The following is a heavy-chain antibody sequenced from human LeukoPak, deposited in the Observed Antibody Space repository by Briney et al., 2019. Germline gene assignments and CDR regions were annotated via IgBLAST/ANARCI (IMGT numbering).Heavy chain of an antibody. CDR1: GYTFTSYY. V-gene: IGHV1-46*01. Sequence: GASVKVSCKASGYTFTSYYMHWVRQASGQGLEWMGIINPSGGSTSYAQKFQGRVTMTRDTSTSTVYMELSSLRSEDTAVYYCARTLERGYSSSLPDYWGQGTLVTVSS. CDR2: INPSGGST. D-gene: IGHD6-13*01. J-gene: IGHJ4*02. CDR3: ARTLERGYSSSLPDY.